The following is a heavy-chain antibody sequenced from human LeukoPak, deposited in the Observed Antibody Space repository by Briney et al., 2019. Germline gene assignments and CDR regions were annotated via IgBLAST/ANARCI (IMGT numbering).Heavy chain of an antibody. CDR3: VHIGRTVTHYYYMDV. J-gene: IGHJ6*03. Sequence: SGPTLVNPTQTLTLTCTFSGFSLSTSGVGVGWIRQPPGKALEWLALISWDDDKRYSPSLKTGLTITKDTSKHQVVLTMTNMDPVDTATYYCVHIGRTVTHYYYMDVWGKGTTVTVSS. V-gene: IGHV2-5*02. CDR1: GFSLSTSGVG. D-gene: IGHD4-17*01. CDR2: ISWDDDK.